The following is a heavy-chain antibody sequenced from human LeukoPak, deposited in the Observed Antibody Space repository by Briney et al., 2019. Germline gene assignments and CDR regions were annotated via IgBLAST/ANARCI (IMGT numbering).Heavy chain of an antibody. CDR2: IRQDGSDK. D-gene: IGHD6-13*01. V-gene: IGHV3-7*01. J-gene: IGHJ3*01. CDR3: VASKYILSWSAFDF. Sequence: QPGGSLRLSCAVSGFSSSTAWMTWVRQAPEKGLEWVADIRQDGSDKYYVDAVKGRFIISRDKAKNSVSLHMNRLTVEDTAVYYCVASKYILSWSAFDFWGRGTMVTVSS. CDR1: GFSSSTAW.